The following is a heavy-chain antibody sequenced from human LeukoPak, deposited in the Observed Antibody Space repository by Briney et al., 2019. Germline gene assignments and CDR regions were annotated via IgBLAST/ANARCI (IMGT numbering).Heavy chain of an antibody. V-gene: IGHV3-74*01. Sequence: GGSVRLSCAASGFTFRNYWMHWVRQAPGKGLAWVSRVDSDGTDTSYADSVKGRFTISRENAKNSLYLQMNSLRAGDTAVYYCARASYGDYVYAFDIWGQGTMVTVSS. CDR3: ARASYGDYVYAFDI. D-gene: IGHD4-17*01. CDR2: VDSDGTDT. J-gene: IGHJ3*02. CDR1: GFTFRNYW.